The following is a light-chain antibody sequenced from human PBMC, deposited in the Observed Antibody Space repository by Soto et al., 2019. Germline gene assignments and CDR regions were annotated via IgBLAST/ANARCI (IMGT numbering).Light chain of an antibody. CDR1: QSINNY. CDR2: VAS. CDR3: PQRSNWPPVYT. J-gene: IGKJ2*01. V-gene: IGKV3-11*01. Sequence: EVVLTQSPASLSLSPGERATLSCRASQSINNYLAWYQQKPGQAPRLLIYVASNRATGIPARFSGSGSGTDLTLTISSLEPEDFAVYYCPQRSNWPPVYTFGQGTKLEIK.